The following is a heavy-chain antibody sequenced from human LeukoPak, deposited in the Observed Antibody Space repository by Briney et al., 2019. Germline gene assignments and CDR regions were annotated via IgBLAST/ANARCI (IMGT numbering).Heavy chain of an antibody. CDR3: AKTRPLDSSSWSHGDY. V-gene: IGHV3-23*01. Sequence: GGSLRLSCAASGFTFSSYAMSWVRQAPGKGLEWVSAISGSGGSTYYADSVKGRFTISRDNSKNTLYLQMNSLRAEDTAVYYCAKTRPLDSSSWSHGDYWGQGTLVTVSS. CDR2: ISGSGGST. CDR1: GFTFSSYA. D-gene: IGHD6-13*01. J-gene: IGHJ4*02.